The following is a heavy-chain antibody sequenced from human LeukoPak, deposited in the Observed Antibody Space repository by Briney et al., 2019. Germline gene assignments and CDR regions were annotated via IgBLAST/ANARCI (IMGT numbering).Heavy chain of an antibody. Sequence: SVKVSCKASGYTFTGYYMHWVRQAPGQGLEWMGGIIPIFGTANYAQKFQGRVTITTDESTSTAYMELSSLRSEDTAVYYCASLHKAPALWGQGTLVTVSS. V-gene: IGHV1-69*05. CDR2: IIPIFGTA. CDR3: ASLHKAPAL. J-gene: IGHJ4*02. CDR1: GYTFTGYY.